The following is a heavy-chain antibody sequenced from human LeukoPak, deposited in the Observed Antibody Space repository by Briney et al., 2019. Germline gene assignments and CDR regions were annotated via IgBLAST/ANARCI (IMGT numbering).Heavy chain of an antibody. J-gene: IGHJ4*02. Sequence: GGSLRLSCAASGITVSSYWMHWVRQAPGKGLVWVSRINSDGSVANYADSVEGRLTISRDNAKNTLYLQMNDLRAEDTAVYYCVTDRYSDSAFGDWGQGTLVTVSS. D-gene: IGHD1-26*01. CDR3: VTDRYSDSAFGD. V-gene: IGHV3-74*01. CDR2: INSDGSVA. CDR1: GITVSSYW.